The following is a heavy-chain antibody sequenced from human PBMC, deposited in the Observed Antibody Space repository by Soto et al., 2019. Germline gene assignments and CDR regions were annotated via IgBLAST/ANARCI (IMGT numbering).Heavy chain of an antibody. CDR2: IYYSGST. J-gene: IGHJ5*02. CDR3: ARLVWSYGTWFDP. Sequence: SETLSLTSTVSGGSISSYYWSWIRQPPGKGLEWIGYIYYSGSTNYNPSLKSRVTISVDTSKNQFSLKLSSVTAADTAVYYCARLVWSYGTWFDPWGQGTLVTSPQ. CDR1: GGSISSYY. V-gene: IGHV4-59*08. D-gene: IGHD5-18*01.